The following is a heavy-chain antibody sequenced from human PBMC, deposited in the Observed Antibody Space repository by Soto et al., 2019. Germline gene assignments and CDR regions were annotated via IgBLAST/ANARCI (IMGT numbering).Heavy chain of an antibody. D-gene: IGHD6-19*01. J-gene: IGHJ3*02. CDR3: ARVWLAVAGHDAFDI. V-gene: IGHV1-69*13. CDR1: GGTFSSYA. Sequence: ASVKVSCKASGGTFSSYAISWVRQAPGQGLEWMGGIIPIFGTANYAQKFQGRVTITADESTSTAYMELSSLRSEDTAVYYCARVWLAVAGHDAFDIWGQGTMVTVSS. CDR2: IIPIFGTA.